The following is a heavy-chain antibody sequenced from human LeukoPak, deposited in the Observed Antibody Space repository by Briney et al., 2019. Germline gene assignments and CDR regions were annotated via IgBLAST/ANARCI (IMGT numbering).Heavy chain of an antibody. Sequence: GGSLRLSCAASGFSFSSYWMSWVRQAAGKGLEWVGNIKQDGSERYYVDSVKGRFTISRDNAKNSLYLQMNSLRADDTAVYYCARVKDSSGWYHYFDYWGQGTLVTVSS. V-gene: IGHV3-7*03. CDR1: GFSFSSYW. J-gene: IGHJ4*02. CDR2: IKQDGSER. CDR3: ARVKDSSGWYHYFDY. D-gene: IGHD6-19*01.